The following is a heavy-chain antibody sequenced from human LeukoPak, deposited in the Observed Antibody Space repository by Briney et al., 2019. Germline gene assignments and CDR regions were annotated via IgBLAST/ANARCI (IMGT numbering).Heavy chain of an antibody. CDR3: AREAAVAGSNY. CDR1: GFTFSSYS. Sequence: GGSLRLSCAASGFTFSSYSMTWPRQAPGKGLEGVSSISSSSSYIYYADSVKGRFTISRDNAKNSLYLQMNSLRAEDTAVYYCAREAAVAGSNYWGQGTLVTVSS. D-gene: IGHD6-19*01. J-gene: IGHJ4*02. V-gene: IGHV3-21*01. CDR2: ISSSSSYI.